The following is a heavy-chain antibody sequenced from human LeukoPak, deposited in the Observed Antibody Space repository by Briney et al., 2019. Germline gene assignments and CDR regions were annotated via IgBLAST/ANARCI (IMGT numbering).Heavy chain of an antibody. CDR1: GYTFTSYY. D-gene: IGHD6-13*01. V-gene: IGHV1-46*01. CDR3: VREGYSNSWYRS. Sequence: ASVKVSCKASGYTFTSYYMHWVRQAPGQGLEWMGIINPSGGSTSYAQKFQGRVTMTRDTSTSTVYMELSSLRAEDTAVYYCVREGYSNSWYRSWGQGTLVTVSS. J-gene: IGHJ5*02. CDR2: INPSGGST.